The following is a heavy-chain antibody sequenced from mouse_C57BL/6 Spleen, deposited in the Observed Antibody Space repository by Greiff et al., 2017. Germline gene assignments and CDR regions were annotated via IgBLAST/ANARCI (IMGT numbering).Heavy chain of an antibody. D-gene: IGHD2-5*01. CDR1: GYSITSGYD. CDR2: ISYSGST. J-gene: IGHJ4*01. V-gene: IGHV3-1*01. CDR3: AYSNYDGMDY. Sequence: EVQLQESGPGMVKPSQSLSLTCTVTGYSITSGYDWHWIRHFPGNKLEWMGYISYSGSTNYNPSLKSRISITHDTSKNHFFLKLNSVTTEDTATYYCAYSNYDGMDYWGQGTSVTVSS.